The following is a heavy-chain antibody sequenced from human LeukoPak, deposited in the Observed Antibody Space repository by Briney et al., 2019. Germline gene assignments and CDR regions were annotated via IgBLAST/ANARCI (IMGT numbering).Heavy chain of an antibody. Sequence: PSETLSLTCTVAGGSISSSSYYWGWLRQPPGKGLEWIGSIYYSGSTYYNPSLKSRVTISVDTSKNQFSLKLSSVTAADTAVYYCARSYSRVESWFDPWGQGTLVTVSS. CDR1: GGSISSSSYY. CDR3: ARSYSRVESWFDP. V-gene: IGHV4-39*07. CDR2: IYYSGST. D-gene: IGHD2-21*01. J-gene: IGHJ5*02.